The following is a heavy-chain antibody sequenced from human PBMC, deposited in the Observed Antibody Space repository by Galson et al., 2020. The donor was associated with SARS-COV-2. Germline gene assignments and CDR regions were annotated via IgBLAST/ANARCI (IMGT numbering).Heavy chain of an antibody. CDR1: GGTFSSYA. D-gene: IGHD3-22*01. J-gene: IGHJ4*02. V-gene: IGHV1-69*13. CDR3: ARVEAYDSSGYSDDY. CDR2: IIPIFGTA. Sequence: SVKVSCKASGGTFSSYAISWVRQAPRQGLEWMGGIIPIFGTANYAQKFQGRVTITADESTSTAYMELSSLRSEDTAVYYCARVEAYDSSGYSDDYWGQGTLVTVSS.